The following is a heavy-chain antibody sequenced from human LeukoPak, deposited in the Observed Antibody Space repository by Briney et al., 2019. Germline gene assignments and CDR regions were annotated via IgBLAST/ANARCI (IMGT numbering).Heavy chain of an antibody. V-gene: IGHV3-30*02. CDR2: IRYDGSNK. CDR1: GVTFSSYG. J-gene: IGHJ5*02. Sequence: QPGGSLRLSCAASGVTFSSYGMHWVRQAPGKGLGRVAFIRYDGSNKYYADSVKGRFTISRDNSKNTLYLQMNSLKTEDTAVYYCTTADDILTGYRFGSLRTNWFDRWGQGTLVTVSS. D-gene: IGHD3-9*01. CDR3: TTADDILTGYRFGSLRTNWFDR.